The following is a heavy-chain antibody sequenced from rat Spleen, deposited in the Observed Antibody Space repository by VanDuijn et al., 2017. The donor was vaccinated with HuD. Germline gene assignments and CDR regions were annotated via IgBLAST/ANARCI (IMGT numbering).Heavy chain of an antibody. J-gene: IGHJ1*01. Sequence: EVQLVESDGGSVQPGRSLKLSCAASGFTFSDYYMAWVRQAPTKGLEWVASISYDGNTYYRGSVKGRFTISRDNAKSTLYLQMDSLKSEDTATYYCVRLLGAPDWYFDFWGPGTMVTVSS. D-gene: IGHD5-1*01. V-gene: IGHV5-29*01. CDR2: ISYDGNT. CDR1: GFTFSDYY. CDR3: VRLLGAPDWYFDF.